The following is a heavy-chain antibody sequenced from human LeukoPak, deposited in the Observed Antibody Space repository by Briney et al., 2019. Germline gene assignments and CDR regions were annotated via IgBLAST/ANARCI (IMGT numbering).Heavy chain of an antibody. V-gene: IGHV3-53*01. D-gene: IGHD4-23*01. J-gene: IGHJ4*02. CDR3: AGSFHTVVTPYFDY. CDR1: GFTVSSNY. Sequence: GGSLRLSCAASGFTVSSNYMSWVRQAPGKGLEWVSVIYSGGSTYYADSVKGRFTISRDNFKNTLYLQMNSLRAEDTAVYYCAGSFHTVVTPYFDYWGQGTLVTVSS. CDR2: IYSGGST.